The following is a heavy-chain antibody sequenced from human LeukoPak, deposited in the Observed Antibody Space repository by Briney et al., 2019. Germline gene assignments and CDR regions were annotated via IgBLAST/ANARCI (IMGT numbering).Heavy chain of an antibody. D-gene: IGHD3-10*01. CDR3: AKEIEARGTFDF. CDR1: RFTFSTYA. CDR2: IWYDGSNK. V-gene: IGHV3-33*06. J-gene: IGHJ4*02. Sequence: GGSLRLSSAASRFTFSTYAMHWVRQAPGKGLEWVAVIWYDGSNKYYADSVKGRFTISRDNSQSTLYLQMNSLRAEDTAVYYCAKEIEARGTFDFWGQGTLVTVSS.